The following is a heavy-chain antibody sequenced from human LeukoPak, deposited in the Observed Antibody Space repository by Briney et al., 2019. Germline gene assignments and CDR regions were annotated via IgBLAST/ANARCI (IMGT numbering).Heavy chain of an antibody. CDR2: IKEDGTRD. V-gene: IGHV3-7*01. CDR3: ARDTKGGYLDL. CDR1: GFTFNTYW. J-gene: IGHJ5*02. D-gene: IGHD6-25*01. Sequence: PGGSLRLSCAASGFTFNTYWMSWVRQAPGKGLEWLANIKEDGTRDYYVESVKGRFTISKDNAKTSLYLQLSSLRAEDTAVYYCARDTKGGYLDLWGQGTLVTVSS.